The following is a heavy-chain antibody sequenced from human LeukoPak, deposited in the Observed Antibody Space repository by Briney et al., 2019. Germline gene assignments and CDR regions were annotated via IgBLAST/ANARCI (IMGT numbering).Heavy chain of an antibody. CDR2: IYTSGST. CDR3: AREREGYCSSTSCYGYYYYYMDV. J-gene: IGHJ6*03. CDR1: GGSISSGSYY. Sequence: PSETLSLTCTVSGGSISSGSYYWSWIRQPAGKGLEWIGRIYTSGSTNYNPSLKSRVTISVDTSKNQFSLKLSSVTAADTAVYYCAREREGYCSSTSCYGYYYYYMDVWGKGTTVTISS. D-gene: IGHD2-2*01. V-gene: IGHV4-61*02.